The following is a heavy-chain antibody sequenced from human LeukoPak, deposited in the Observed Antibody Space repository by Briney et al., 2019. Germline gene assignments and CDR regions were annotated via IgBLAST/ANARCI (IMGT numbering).Heavy chain of an antibody. J-gene: IGHJ4*02. CDR1: GFTFSGDW. CDR2: VSSAGYTT. CDR3: AGEQGALDS. Sequence: GGSLRLSCAASGFTFSGDWMHWVRQAPGKGLVWVSHVSSAGYTTRYADSVKGRFTISRDNAKNTLYLQMNSLRAEDTAVYYCAGEQGALDSWGQGTLVTVSS. V-gene: IGHV3-74*01.